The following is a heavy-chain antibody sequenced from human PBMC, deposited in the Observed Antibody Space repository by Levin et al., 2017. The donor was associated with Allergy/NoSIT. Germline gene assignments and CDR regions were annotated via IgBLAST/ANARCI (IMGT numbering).Heavy chain of an antibody. CDR1: GYTFTGYY. V-gene: IGHV1-2*02. CDR2: INPNSGGT. D-gene: IGHD1-26*01. J-gene: IGHJ4*02. Sequence: ASVKVSCKTSGYTFTGYYMHWVRQAPGQGLEWMGWINPNSGGTNYAQKFQGRVTMSRDTSISTAYMELSRLRFDDTAVYYCAREGMGSSRLLFDYWGQGTLVTVSS. CDR3: AREGMGSSRLLFDY.